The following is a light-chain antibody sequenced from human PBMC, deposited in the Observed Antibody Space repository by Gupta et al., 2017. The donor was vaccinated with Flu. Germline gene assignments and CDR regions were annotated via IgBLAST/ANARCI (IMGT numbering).Light chain of an antibody. V-gene: IGKV2-28*01. CDR3: MQALQTPH. Sequence: DIVMTQSPLSLPVTPGEPASISCRSSQSLLHSNGYNYLDWYLQKPGQSPQLLICLGSNRASGVPDRFSGSGSGTDFTLKISRVEAEDVGVYYCMQALQTPHFGQGTRLEIK. CDR1: QSLLHSNGYNY. CDR2: LGS. J-gene: IGKJ5*01.